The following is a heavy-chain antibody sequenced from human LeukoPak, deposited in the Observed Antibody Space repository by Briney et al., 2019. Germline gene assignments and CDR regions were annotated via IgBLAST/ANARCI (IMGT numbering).Heavy chain of an antibody. D-gene: IGHD1-26*01. CDR1: GFTFSRYS. J-gene: IGHJ6*03. V-gene: IGHV3-21*01. Sequence: GGSLRLSCAASGFTFSRYSMNWVRQAPGKGLEWVSSISTGSTYIYYADSVKGRFTISRDNAKKSVYLQMNSLRVEDTAVYYCARAYSERYGLGYYYMDVWGKGTTVTISS. CDR2: ISTGSTYI. CDR3: ARAYSERYGLGYYYMDV.